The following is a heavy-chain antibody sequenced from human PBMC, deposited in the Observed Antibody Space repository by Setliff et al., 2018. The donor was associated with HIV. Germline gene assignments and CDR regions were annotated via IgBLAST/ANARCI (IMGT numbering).Heavy chain of an antibody. D-gene: IGHD3-10*01. CDR2: IYDSGSP. J-gene: IGHJ6*03. Sequence: SETLSLTCTVSGGSVGSGSYYWSWIRQPPGKGLEWIGYIYDSGSPKYNPSLKSRVTMSVDTSKNQFSLNLNSVTAADTAVYYCARTLSTMVKTDGYYDYYYMDVWGKGTTVTVSS. CDR1: GGSVGSGSYY. CDR3: ARTLSTMVKTDGYYDYYYMDV. V-gene: IGHV4-61*01.